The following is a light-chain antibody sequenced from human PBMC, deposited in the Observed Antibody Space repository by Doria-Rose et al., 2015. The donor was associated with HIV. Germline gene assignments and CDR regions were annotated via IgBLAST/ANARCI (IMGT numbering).Light chain of an antibody. J-gene: IGKJ5*01. CDR1: QRVKSSY. V-gene: IGKV3-20*01. Sequence: TQSPGTLSLSPGERATLSCRASQRVKSSYLAWYQQKPGQAPRLLIYDASTRATGIPDRFSGGGSGTDFTLTISRLGPEDVAVYYCQQYGTSRGTFGQGTRLEIK. CDR2: DAS. CDR3: QQYGTSRGT.